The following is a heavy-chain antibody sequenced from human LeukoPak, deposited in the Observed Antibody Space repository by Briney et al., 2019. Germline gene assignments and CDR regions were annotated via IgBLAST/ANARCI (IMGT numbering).Heavy chain of an antibody. J-gene: IGHJ5*02. CDR1: GYSFTTYG. Sequence: ASVKVSCKASGYSFTTYGISWVRQAPGQGLEWMGWISANNNNTDNVQKLQGRVTMTTDTSTSTAYMELRSLRSDDTAVYYCARVCSGGSCYYYNWFDPWGQGTLVTVSS. CDR3: ARVCSGGSCYYYNWFDP. V-gene: IGHV1-18*01. CDR2: ISANNNNT. D-gene: IGHD2-15*01.